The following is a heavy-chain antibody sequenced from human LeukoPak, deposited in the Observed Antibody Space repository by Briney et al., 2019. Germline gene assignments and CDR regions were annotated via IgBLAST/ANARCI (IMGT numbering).Heavy chain of an antibody. J-gene: IGHJ4*02. CDR1: GYTFTNYY. D-gene: IGHD6-19*01. CDR2: INPSGGST. CDR3: ARDRSSGWYPFDY. V-gene: IGHV1-46*01. Sequence: ASVTVSFTASGYTFTNYYMHWVRQAPGQGLEWMGIINPSGGSTMYTQTFQGRVTMTSDTSTSTVYMEMSSLRSEDTAVSYCARDRSSGWYPFDYWGQGTLVTVSS.